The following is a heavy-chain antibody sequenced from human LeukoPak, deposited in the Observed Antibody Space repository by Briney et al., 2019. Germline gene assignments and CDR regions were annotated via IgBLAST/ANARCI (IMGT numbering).Heavy chain of an antibody. CDR3: ARDLGLRFLEWLLFH. J-gene: IGHJ4*02. V-gene: IGHV3-30-3*01. Sequence: GGSLRLSCAASGFTFSSYAMHWVRQAPGKGLEWVAVISYDGSNKYYADSVKGRFTISRDNSKNTLYLQMNSLRAEDTAVYYCARDLGLRFLEWLLFHWGQGTLVTVSS. D-gene: IGHD3-3*01. CDR1: GFTFSSYA. CDR2: ISYDGSNK.